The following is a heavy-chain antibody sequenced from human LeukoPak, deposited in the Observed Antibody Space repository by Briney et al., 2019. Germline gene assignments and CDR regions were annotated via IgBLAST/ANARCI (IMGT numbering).Heavy chain of an antibody. V-gene: IGHV3-74*01. Sequence: PGGSLRLSCAASGFTFSSYWMHWVRQAPGKGPVWVSRINSDGSSTSYADSVKGRFTISRDNAKNTLYLQMNSLRAEDTAVYYCARDAPTVVAFDDAFDIWGQGTMVTVSS. CDR3: ARDAPTVVAFDDAFDI. D-gene: IGHD2-15*01. CDR1: GFTFSSYW. J-gene: IGHJ3*02. CDR2: INSDGSST.